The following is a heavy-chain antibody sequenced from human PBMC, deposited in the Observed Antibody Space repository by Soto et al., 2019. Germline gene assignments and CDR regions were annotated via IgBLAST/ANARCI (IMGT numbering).Heavy chain of an antibody. J-gene: IGHJ3*01. V-gene: IGHV3-23*01. CDR2: IVSSDI. D-gene: IGHD2-8*01. CDR3: AKDHFNGNGVLDCFDV. Sequence: SLRLFGAAAGXGVNIHSMSCVRQAPGKGLEWVSTIVSSDIYYGASVKGRFNISRDNSKSILFLQMNSLRPGPTAVYYSAKDHFNGNGVLDCFDVRGQGTMGTVS. CDR1: GXGVNIHS.